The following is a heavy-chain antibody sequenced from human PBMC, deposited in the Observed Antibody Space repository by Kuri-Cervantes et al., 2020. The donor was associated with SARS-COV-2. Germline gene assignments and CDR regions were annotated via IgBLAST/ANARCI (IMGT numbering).Heavy chain of an antibody. V-gene: IGHV3-74*01. CDR2: INSDGSVT. Sequence: GESLKISCAASGFTFSRSWMLWVRQAPGKGLVWVSRINSDGSVTSYPDSVEGRFTISRDNAKNTLSLQMNSLSAEDTAVYFCARVGTSHYSSYYTDVWGKGTTVTVSS. CDR1: GFTFSRSW. J-gene: IGHJ6*03. D-gene: IGHD1-26*01. CDR3: ARVGTSHYSSYYTDV.